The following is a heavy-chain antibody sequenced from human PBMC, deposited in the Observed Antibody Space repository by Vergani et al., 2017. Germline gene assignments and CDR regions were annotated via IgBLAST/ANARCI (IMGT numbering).Heavy chain of an antibody. CDR3: ASAVPAADEYYYYYGMDV. CDR2: IYYSGST. Sequence: QVQLQQWGPGLVKPSETLSLTCTVSGGSFSSYYWSWIRQPPGKGLEWIGYIYYSGSTNYNPSLKSRVTISVDTSKNQFSLKLSSVTAADTAVYYCASAVPAADEYYYYYGMDVWGQGTTVTVSS. CDR1: GGSFSSYY. V-gene: IGHV4-59*01. D-gene: IGHD2-2*01. J-gene: IGHJ6*02.